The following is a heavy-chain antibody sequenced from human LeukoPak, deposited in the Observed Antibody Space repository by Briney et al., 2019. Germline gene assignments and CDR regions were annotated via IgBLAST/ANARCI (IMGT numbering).Heavy chain of an antibody. Sequence: ASVRVSCKASGYTFTGYYMHWVRQAPGQGLEWMGWINPNSGGTNYAQKFQGRVTMTRDTSISAAYMELSRLRSDDTAVYYCARDRVTDWNPSSWFDPWGQGTLVTV. CDR1: GYTFTGYY. J-gene: IGHJ5*02. CDR3: ARDRVTDWNPSSWFDP. D-gene: IGHD1-1*01. V-gene: IGHV1-2*02. CDR2: INPNSGGT.